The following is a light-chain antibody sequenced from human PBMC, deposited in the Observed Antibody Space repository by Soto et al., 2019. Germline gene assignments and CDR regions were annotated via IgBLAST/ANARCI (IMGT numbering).Light chain of an antibody. CDR1: KSVSSSY. V-gene: IGKV3-20*01. J-gene: IGKJ3*01. Sequence: EIVLTQSPGTLSLSPGERATLSCRASKSVSSSYLAWYQQKPGQAPRLLIYVASSRATGIPDRFSGSGGGTDETLTIIRLERVDYAVYYCQQYCSSPHITFGHGTNVAI. CDR3: QQYCSSPHIT. CDR2: VAS.